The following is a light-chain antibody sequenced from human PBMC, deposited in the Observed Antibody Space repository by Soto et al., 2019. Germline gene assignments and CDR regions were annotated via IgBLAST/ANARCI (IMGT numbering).Light chain of an antibody. CDR2: EVS. V-gene: IGLV2-14*01. J-gene: IGLJ1*01. Sequence: QSVLTQPASVSGSPGQSITISCTGTSSDVGNYNYVSWYQQHPGKAPKLMIYEVSNRPSGFSNRFSGSKSANTASLTISGLQAEDEADYYCSSYTGSSPLYVFGTGTKLTVL. CDR3: SSYTGSSPLYV. CDR1: SSDVGNYNY.